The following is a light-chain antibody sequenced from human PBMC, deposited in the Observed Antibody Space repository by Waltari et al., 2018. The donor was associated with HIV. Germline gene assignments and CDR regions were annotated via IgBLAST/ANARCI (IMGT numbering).Light chain of an antibody. CDR3: SAWDDSLNGYV. J-gene: IGLJ1*01. Sequence: QSVLTPPPSASVTPGPRVTSSCSGTSSTIGSNTVNWYQPLPGTAPNLLTYINNQLPSRVPDRVSGSTSGTSASLAIIGLHSEDEADYCCSAWDDSLNGYVFGTGTKVTVL. CDR2: INN. CDR1: SSTIGSNT. V-gene: IGLV1-44*01.